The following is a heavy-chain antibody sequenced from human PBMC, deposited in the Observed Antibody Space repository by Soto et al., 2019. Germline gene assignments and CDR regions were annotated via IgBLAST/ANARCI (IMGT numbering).Heavy chain of an antibody. J-gene: IGHJ4*02. Sequence: SVEVSCKASGYTFTGYARHWVRQAPGQRLEWMGWINAGNGNTKYSQKFQGRVTITRDTSASTAYMELSSLRSEDTAVYYCARAVAVPADFDYWGQGTLVTVSS. CDR1: GYTFTGYA. D-gene: IGHD6-19*01. CDR3: ARAVAVPADFDY. CDR2: INAGNGNT. V-gene: IGHV1-3*01.